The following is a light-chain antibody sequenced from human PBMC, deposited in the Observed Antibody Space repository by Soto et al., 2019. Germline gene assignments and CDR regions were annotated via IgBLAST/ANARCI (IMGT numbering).Light chain of an antibody. CDR1: SSDVGGFNY. J-gene: IGLJ3*02. Sequence: QSALTQPASVSGSPGQSITISCTGTSSDVGGFNYVSWYQQHPGKAPKLMIYDVSNRPSGVSNRFSGSKSGNTAYLTISGLQADDEADYYCSSYTTRSTRVFGGGTKVNVL. CDR2: DVS. CDR3: SSYTTRSTRV. V-gene: IGLV2-14*01.